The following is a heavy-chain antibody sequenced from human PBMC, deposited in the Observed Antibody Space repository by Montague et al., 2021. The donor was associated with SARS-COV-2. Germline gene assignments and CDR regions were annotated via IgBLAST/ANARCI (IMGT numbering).Heavy chain of an antibody. D-gene: IGHD3-10*01. CDR3: ARDRPRSYYYDSGTYTWGGYGMDV. Sequence: SETLSLTCPCHLRAIGEEFWSWFRQHTGEVLAYNRRIYASVNTNYNPSLKSRVTMSVDTSKDQFSLKLSSVTAADTAVYYCARDRPRSYYYDSGTYTWGGYGMDVWGQGTIVAVSS. V-gene: IGHV4-4*07. CDR1: LRAIGEEF. J-gene: IGHJ6*02. CDR2: IYASVNT.